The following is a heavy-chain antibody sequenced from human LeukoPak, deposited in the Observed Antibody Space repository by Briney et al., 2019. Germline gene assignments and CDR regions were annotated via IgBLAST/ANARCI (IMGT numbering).Heavy chain of an antibody. D-gene: IGHD3-3*01. CDR1: GGSINRSSRYY. CDR2: IFYSGST. CDR3: ARHVPSTIFFNWFDP. J-gene: IGHJ5*02. V-gene: IGHV4-39*01. Sequence: PSETLSLTCTVSGGSINRSSRYYWGWIRQPPGKGLEWIGSIFYSGSTYYNPSLKSQVTISVDTSNNQFSLKLTSVTAADTAVYYCARHVPSTIFFNWFDPWGQGTLVTVSS.